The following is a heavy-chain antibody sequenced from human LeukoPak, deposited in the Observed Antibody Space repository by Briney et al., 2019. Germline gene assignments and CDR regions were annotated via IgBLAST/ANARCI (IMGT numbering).Heavy chain of an antibody. CDR3: AEDAGIATAGTGLGFDL. V-gene: IGHV3-23*01. J-gene: IGHJ2*01. Sequence: GGSLRLSCAASGFTFSSHAMSWVRQAPGKGLEWVSAISTSGGKTYYADSVKGRFTVSRDNSKNTLYVQMNSLRAEDTAEYYCAEDAGIATAGTGLGFDLWGRGTLVTVSS. CDR2: ISTSGGKT. D-gene: IGHD6-13*01. CDR1: GFTFSSHA.